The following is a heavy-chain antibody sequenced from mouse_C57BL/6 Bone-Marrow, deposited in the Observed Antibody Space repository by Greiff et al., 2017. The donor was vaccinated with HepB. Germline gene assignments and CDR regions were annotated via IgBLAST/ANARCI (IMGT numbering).Heavy chain of an antibody. CDR3: TKDYGSSYPNYFDY. D-gene: IGHD1-1*01. J-gene: IGHJ2*01. CDR2: IDPENGDT. Sequence: EVQLQQSGAELVRPGASVKLSCTASGFNIKDDYMHWVKQRPEQGLEWIGWIDPENGDTEYASKFQGKATITADTSSNTAYLHLSSLTSEDTAVYYCTKDYGSSYPNYFDYWGQGTTLTVSS. V-gene: IGHV14-4*01. CDR1: GFNIKDDY.